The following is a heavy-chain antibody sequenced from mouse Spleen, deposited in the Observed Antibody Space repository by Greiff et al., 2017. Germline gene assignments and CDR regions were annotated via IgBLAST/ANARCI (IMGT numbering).Heavy chain of an antibody. CDR2: ISTGGDYI. V-gene: IGHV5-9-1*02. CDR3: TRDYYGSDY. CDR1: GFTFSSYA. Sequence: EVQGVESGEGLVKPGGSLKLSCAASGFTFSSYAMSWVRQTPEKRLEWVAYISTGGDYIYYADTVKGRFTISRDNARNTLYLQMSSLKSEDTAMYYCTRDYYGSDYWGQGTTLTVSS. J-gene: IGHJ2*01. D-gene: IGHD1-1*01.